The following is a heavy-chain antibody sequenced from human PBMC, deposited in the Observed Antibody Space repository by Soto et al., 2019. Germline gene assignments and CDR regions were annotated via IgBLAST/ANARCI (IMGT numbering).Heavy chain of an antibody. D-gene: IGHD4-17*01. CDR1: GGSISSGGYY. J-gene: IGHJ4*02. CDR3: ARGNHDYGVGYGDFEY. Sequence: QVQLQESGPGLVKPSQTLSLTCTVSGGSISSGGYYWSWIRQHPGKGLEWIGYIYYSGSTYYNPSLKSRVTISVDTSKNQFSLKLSSVTAADTAVYYCARGNHDYGVGYGDFEYWGQGTLVTVSS. CDR2: IYYSGST. V-gene: IGHV4-31*03.